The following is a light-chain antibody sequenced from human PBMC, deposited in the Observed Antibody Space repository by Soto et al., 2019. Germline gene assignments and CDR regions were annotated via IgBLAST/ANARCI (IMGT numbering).Light chain of an antibody. Sequence: DIVMTQSPLSLPVTPGEPASISCSSSQILLHSNGYNYLDWYLQKPGQSPQLLIYLGSNRSSGVPDRFSGSGSGTDFTLKISRVEAEDVGVYYCMQALQTTITFGQGTRLEIK. J-gene: IGKJ5*01. CDR2: LGS. CDR1: QILLHSNGYNY. V-gene: IGKV2-28*01. CDR3: MQALQTTIT.